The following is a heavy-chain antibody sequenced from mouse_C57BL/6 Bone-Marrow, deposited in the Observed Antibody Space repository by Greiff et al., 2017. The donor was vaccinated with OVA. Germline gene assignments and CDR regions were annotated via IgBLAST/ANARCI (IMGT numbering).Heavy chain of an antibody. J-gene: IGHJ3*01. CDR2: ISSGSSTI. D-gene: IGHD2-10*02. Sequence: EVQLVESGGGLVKPGGSLKLSCAASGFTFSDYGMHWVRQAPEKGLELVAYISSGSSTIYYADTVKGRFTISRDNAKNTLFLQMTSLRSEDTAMYYCARPEYGNYGFAYWGQGTLATVSA. CDR1: GFTFSDYG. CDR3: ARPEYGNYGFAY. V-gene: IGHV5-17*01.